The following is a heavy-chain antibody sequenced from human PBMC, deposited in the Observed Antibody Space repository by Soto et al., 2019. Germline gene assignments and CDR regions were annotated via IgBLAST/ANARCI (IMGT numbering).Heavy chain of an antibody. D-gene: IGHD6-19*01. V-gene: IGHV3-30*18. J-gene: IGHJ4*02. Sequence: GGSLRLSCAASGFTFSSYGMHWVRQAPGKGLEWVAVISYDGSNKYYADSVKGRFTISRENSKNTLYLQMNSLRAEDTAVYYCAKTSDWGSSGPPDYWGQGTLVTVSS. CDR2: ISYDGSNK. CDR1: GFTFSSYG. CDR3: AKTSDWGSSGPPDY.